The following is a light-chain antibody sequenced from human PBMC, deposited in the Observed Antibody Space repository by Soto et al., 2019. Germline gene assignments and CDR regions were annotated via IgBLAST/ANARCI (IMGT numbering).Light chain of an antibody. CDR2: GAS. CDR1: QSVSSN. J-gene: IGKJ3*01. CDR3: QHYRSAPFT. V-gene: IGKV3-20*01. Sequence: EIVLTQSPGTLSLSPGERATLSCMASQSVSSNLAWYQQKPGQAPRLLIYGASTRATGIPARFSGSGSGTDFTLTISRLEPEDFAVYYCQHYRSAPFTCGPGTKGDIK.